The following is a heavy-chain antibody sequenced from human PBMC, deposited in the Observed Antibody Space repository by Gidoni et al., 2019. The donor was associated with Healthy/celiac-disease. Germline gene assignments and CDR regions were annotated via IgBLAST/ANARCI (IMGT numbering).Heavy chain of an antibody. J-gene: IGHJ1*01. V-gene: IGHV4-39*01. D-gene: IGHD3-22*01. CDR1: GCSSSSRSYY. Sequence: LQLQESVPGLVKPSETLSLTCTVSGCSSSSRSYYGGGTRQPPGKGLEWIGSIYYSGSTYYNPSLKSRVNISVDTSKDQFSLKLSSVTAADTAVYYCARSGSYYDSSGYPTFQHWGQGTLVTVSS. CDR2: IYYSGST. CDR3: ARSGSYYDSSGYPTFQH.